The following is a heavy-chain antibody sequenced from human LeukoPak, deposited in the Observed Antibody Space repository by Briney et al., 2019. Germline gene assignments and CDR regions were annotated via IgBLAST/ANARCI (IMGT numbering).Heavy chain of an antibody. CDR2: IIPIFGTA. D-gene: IGHD3-22*01. CDR3: ARHHASTYYYDSSGLNWFDP. V-gene: IGHV1-69*05. J-gene: IGHJ5*02. Sequence: GSSVKVSCKASGGTFSIYAISWVRQAPGQGLEWMGRIIPIFGTANYAQKFQGRVTITTDESTSTAYMELSSLRSEDTAVYYCARHHASTYYYDSSGLNWFDPWGQGTLVTVSS. CDR1: GGTFSIYA.